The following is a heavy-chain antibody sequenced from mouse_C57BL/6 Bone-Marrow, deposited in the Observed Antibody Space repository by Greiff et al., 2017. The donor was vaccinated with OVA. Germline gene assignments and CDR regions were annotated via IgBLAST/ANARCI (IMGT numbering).Heavy chain of an antibody. V-gene: IGHV1-55*01. Sequence: QVQLQQPGAELVKPGASVKMSCKASGYTFTSYWITWVKQRPGQGLEWIGDIYPGSGSTNYNEKFKSKATLTVDTSSSTAYMQLRSLTSGDSAVYYWARQCTVSWFAYWGQGTLVTVSA. CDR1: GYTFTSYW. CDR3: ARQCTVSWFAY. CDR2: IYPGSGST. D-gene: IGHD6-1*01. J-gene: IGHJ3*01.